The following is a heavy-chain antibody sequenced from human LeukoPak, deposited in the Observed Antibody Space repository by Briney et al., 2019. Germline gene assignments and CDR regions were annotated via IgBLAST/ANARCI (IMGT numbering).Heavy chain of an antibody. CDR3: AKDQGVVITLKDAFDI. CDR2: IYSGGST. V-gene: IGHV3-66*01. CDR1: EFSVGSNY. Sequence: GGSLRLSCAASEFSVGSNYMTWVRQAPGKGLEWVSLIYSGGSTYYADSVKGRFTISRDNSKNTLFLQMNSLRAEDTAVYYCAKDQGVVITLKDAFDIWGQGTMVTVSS. J-gene: IGHJ3*02. D-gene: IGHD3-22*01.